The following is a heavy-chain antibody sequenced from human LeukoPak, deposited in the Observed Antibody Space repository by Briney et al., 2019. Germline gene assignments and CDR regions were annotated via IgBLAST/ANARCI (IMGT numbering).Heavy chain of an antibody. CDR3: ARDETGTTSYYYYYGMDV. CDR1: GGTFSSYA. D-gene: IGHD1-1*01. Sequence: SVKVSCKASGGTFSSYAISWVRQAPGQGLEWMGGIIPIFGTANYAQKLQGRVTMTTDTSTSTAYMELRSLRSDDTAVYYCARDETGTTSYYYYYGMDVWGQGTTVTVSS. J-gene: IGHJ6*02. CDR2: IIPIFGTA. V-gene: IGHV1-69*05.